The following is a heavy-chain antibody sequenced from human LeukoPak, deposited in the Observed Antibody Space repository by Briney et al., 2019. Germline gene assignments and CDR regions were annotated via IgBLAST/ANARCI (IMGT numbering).Heavy chain of an antibody. D-gene: IGHD3-22*01. CDR1: GYTFTSYD. CDR2: MNPNSGNT. CDR3: ARFSSGYPPRPY. V-gene: IGHV1-8*01. J-gene: IGHJ4*02. Sequence: ASVKASCKASGYTFTSYDINWVRQATGQGLEWMGWMNPNSGNTGYAQKFQGRVTMTRNTSISTAYMELSSLRSEDTAVYYCARFSSGYPPRPYWGQGTLVTVSS.